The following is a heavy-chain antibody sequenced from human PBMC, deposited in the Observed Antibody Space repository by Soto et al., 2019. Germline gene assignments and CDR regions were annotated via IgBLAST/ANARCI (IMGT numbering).Heavy chain of an antibody. V-gene: IGHV1-69*06. D-gene: IGHD2-15*01. CDR2: IIPIFGTA. CDR1: GGTFSSYA. Sequence: ASVKVSCKASGGTFSSYAISWVRQAPGQGLEWMGGIIPIFGTANYAQKFQGRVTITADKSTSTAYMELGSLRSEDTAVYYCARAVVVVEEGWFDPWGQGTLVTVSS. CDR3: ARAVVVVEEGWFDP. J-gene: IGHJ5*02.